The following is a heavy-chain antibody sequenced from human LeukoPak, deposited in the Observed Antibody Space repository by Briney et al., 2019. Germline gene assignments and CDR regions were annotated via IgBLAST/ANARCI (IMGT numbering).Heavy chain of an antibody. CDR2: INPSGGST. CDR3: ARGVLDDYVWGSYRLSRDY. V-gene: IGHV1-46*01. CDR1: GYTFTSYY. Sequence: ASVKVSCKASGYTFTSYYMHWVRQAPGQGLEWMGIINPSGGSTSYAQKFQGRVTMTRDTSTSTVYMELSSLRSEDTAVYYCARGVLDDYVWGSYRLSRDYWGQGTLVTVSS. D-gene: IGHD3-16*02. J-gene: IGHJ4*02.